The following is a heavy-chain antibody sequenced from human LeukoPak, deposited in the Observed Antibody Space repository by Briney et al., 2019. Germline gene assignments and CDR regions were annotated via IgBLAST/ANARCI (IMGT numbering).Heavy chain of an antibody. J-gene: IGHJ5*02. V-gene: IGHV1-2*02. Sequence: ASVKVSCKASGYTFTGYYMHWVRQAPGQGLEWMGWINPNSGGTNYAQKFQGRVTMTRDTSISTAYMELGRLRSDDTAVYYCARDVGRIAARVRNWFDPWGQGTLVTVSS. CDR3: ARDVGRIAARVRNWFDP. CDR2: INPNSGGT. CDR1: GYTFTGYY. D-gene: IGHD6-6*01.